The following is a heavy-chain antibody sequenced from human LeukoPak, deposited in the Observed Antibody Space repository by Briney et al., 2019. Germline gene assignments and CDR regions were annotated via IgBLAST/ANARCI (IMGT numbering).Heavy chain of an antibody. CDR3: ARHAAAGTDY. D-gene: IGHD6-13*01. J-gene: IGHJ4*02. CDR1: GGSISTDY. Sequence: PSETLSLTCTVSGGSISTDYWSWIRQPPGKGLDWIGYVSFGGGTNYNPSLKSRVTISVDTSKNQFSLKLSSVTAADTAVYYCARHAAAGTDYWGQGTLVTVSS. CDR2: VSFGGGT. V-gene: IGHV4-59*08.